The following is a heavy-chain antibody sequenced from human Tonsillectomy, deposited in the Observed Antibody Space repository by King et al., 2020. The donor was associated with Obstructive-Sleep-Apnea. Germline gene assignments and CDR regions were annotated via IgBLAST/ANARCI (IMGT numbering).Heavy chain of an antibody. CDR1: GFTFDDYA. Sequence: VQLVESGGVVVQPGGSLRLSCAASGFTFDDYAMHWVRQAPGKGLEWVSLISWDGGSTYYADSVKGRFTISRDNSKNSLYLQMNSLRAEETALYYCAKALFGWAYYYGMDVWGQGTTVTVSS. CDR3: AKALFGWAYYYGMDV. J-gene: IGHJ6*02. D-gene: IGHD3-9*01. V-gene: IGHV3-43D*03. CDR2: ISWDGGST.